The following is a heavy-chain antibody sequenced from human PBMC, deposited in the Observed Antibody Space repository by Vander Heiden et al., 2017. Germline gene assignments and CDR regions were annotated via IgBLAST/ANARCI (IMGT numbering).Heavy chain of an antibody. J-gene: IGHJ4*02. V-gene: IGHV2-5*02. CDR1: GFSLSTTGLG. Sequence: QITLKESGPTLVKPTQTLTLTCTFSGFSLSTTGLGVGWIRQPPGKAPEWLALIYWDDDKRYSPALKSRLTITKDTSINQVVLTMTKMDTVETATYYCAHRGGGVATGTWGYWGQGTMVAVYS. D-gene: IGHD6-13*01. CDR2: IYWDDDK. CDR3: AHRGGGVATGTWGY.